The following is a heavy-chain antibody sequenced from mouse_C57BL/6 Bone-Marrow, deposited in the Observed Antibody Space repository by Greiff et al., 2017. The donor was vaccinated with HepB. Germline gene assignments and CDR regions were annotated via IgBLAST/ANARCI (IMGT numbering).Heavy chain of an antibody. D-gene: IGHD2-2*01. CDR2: ISSGGSYT. J-gene: IGHJ4*01. V-gene: IGHV5-6*01. CDR1: GFTFSSYG. CDR3: ARHWVTTRGFYAMDY. Sequence: EVQLVESGGDLVKPGGSLKLSCAASGFTFSSYGMSWVRQTPDKRLEWVATISSGGSYTYYPDSVKGRFIISRDNAKNTLYLQMSSLKSEDTAMYYCARHWVTTRGFYAMDYWGQGTSVTVAS.